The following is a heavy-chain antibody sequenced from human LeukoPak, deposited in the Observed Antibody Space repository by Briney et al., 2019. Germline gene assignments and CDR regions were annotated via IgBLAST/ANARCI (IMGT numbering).Heavy chain of an antibody. D-gene: IGHD6-13*01. V-gene: IGHV4-59*01. Sequence: SETLSLTCAVYGGSFSGYYWSWIRQSPGKGLEWIGYIYYSGSTNYNPSLKSRVTISVDTSKNQFSLKLSSVTAADTAVYYCARDRYSSSWYGRLHYYYYGMDVWGQGTTVTVSS. CDR3: ARDRYSSSWYGRLHYYYYGMDV. CDR2: IYYSGST. J-gene: IGHJ6*02. CDR1: GGSFSGYY.